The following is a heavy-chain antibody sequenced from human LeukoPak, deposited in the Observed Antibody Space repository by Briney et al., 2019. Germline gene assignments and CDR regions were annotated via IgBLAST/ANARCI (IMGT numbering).Heavy chain of an antibody. J-gene: IGHJ4*02. D-gene: IGHD3-10*01. Sequence: SETLSLTCAVSGYSISSGYYWGWIRQPPGKGPEWIGEINHGGSTNYNPSLESRVTMSLDTSKNQFSLKLSSVTAADTAVYYCARGRTSRYGSGSYYWDYWGQGTLVTVSS. V-gene: IGHV4-38-2*01. CDR3: ARGRTSRYGSGSYYWDY. CDR1: GYSISSGYY. CDR2: INHGGST.